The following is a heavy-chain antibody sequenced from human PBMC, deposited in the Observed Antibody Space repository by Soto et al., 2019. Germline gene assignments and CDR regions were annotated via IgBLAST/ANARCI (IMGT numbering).Heavy chain of an antibody. CDR3: ARGSNCGDCSVRYY. CDR1: GFTFSSYS. D-gene: IGHD2-21*02. V-gene: IGHV3-21*01. J-gene: IGHJ4*02. Sequence: EVQLVESGGGLVKPGGSLRLSCAASGFTFSSYSMNWVRQAPGKGLEWVSSISSSSSYIYYADSVKGRFTISGDNAKNALYLQINSLRAEDTAVYYCARGSNCGDCSVRYYWGQGTLVTVSS. CDR2: ISSSSSYI.